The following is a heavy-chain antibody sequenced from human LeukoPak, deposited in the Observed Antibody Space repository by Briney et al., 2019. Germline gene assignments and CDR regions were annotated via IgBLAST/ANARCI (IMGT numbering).Heavy chain of an antibody. CDR1: GGSISSYF. V-gene: IGHV4-59*08. CDR2: IYYSGST. CDR3: ARANSYGPRVYFDY. Sequence: TSETLSLTCTVSGGSISSYFWSWIRQPPGKGLEWIGYIYYSGSTNYNPSLKSRVTISVDTSKNQFSLKLSSVTAADTAVYYCARANSYGPRVYFDYWGQGTLVTVSS. J-gene: IGHJ4*02. D-gene: IGHD5-18*01.